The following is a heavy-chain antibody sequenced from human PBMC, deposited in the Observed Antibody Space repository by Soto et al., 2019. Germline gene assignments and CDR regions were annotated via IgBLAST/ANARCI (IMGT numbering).Heavy chain of an antibody. J-gene: IGHJ2*01. CDR2: ISWNSGSI. Sequence: EVQLVESGGGLVQPGWSLRLSCAASGFTFDDYAMHWVRQAPGKGLEWVSGISWNSGSIGYADSVKGRFTISRDNAKNSLYLQMKRLRAEDKALYYCAKSGLTLRVNRLDWYFDLWGRGTLVPVSS. CDR1: GFTFDDYA. D-gene: IGHD1-26*01. CDR3: AKSGLTLRVNRLDWYFDL. V-gene: IGHV3-9*01.